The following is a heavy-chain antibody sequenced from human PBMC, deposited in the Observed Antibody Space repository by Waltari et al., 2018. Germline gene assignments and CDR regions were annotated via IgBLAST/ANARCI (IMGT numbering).Heavy chain of an antibody. CDR1: GFAVRSNY. V-gene: IGHV3-66*01. Sequence: EVQLVESGGGLVQPGGSLRLSCAASGFAVRSNYVSWVRQAPGKGLQWVSVIYSGGSTYYADSVNGRFTISRDNSKNTLYLEMNNLRPEDTAVYYCARGLVTYTSNWFGLDYWGQGTLVTVSS. D-gene: IGHD6-13*01. J-gene: IGHJ4*02. CDR3: ARGLVTYTSNWFGLDY. CDR2: IYSGGST.